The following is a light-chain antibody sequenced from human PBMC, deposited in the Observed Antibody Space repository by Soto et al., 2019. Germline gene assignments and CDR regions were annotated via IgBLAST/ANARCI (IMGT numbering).Light chain of an antibody. Sequence: QSALTQPASVSGSPGQSITISCTGTSSDVGSYNLVSWYQQHPGKAPKLMIYEVSKRPSGVSNRFSGSKSGNTASLTISGLQAEDEADYYCCSYAGSPYVVGTGTKLTVL. CDR3: CSYAGSPYV. V-gene: IGLV2-23*02. CDR1: SSDVGSYNL. CDR2: EVS. J-gene: IGLJ1*01.